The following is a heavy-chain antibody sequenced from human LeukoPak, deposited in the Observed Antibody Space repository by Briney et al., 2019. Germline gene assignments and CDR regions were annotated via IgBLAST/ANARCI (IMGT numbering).Heavy chain of an antibody. CDR3: ARSRRKLLWFGEGYYYYGMDV. J-gene: IGHJ6*02. D-gene: IGHD3-10*01. V-gene: IGHV4-34*01. Sequence: SETLSLTCAVYGGSFSGYYWSWIRQPPGKGLEWIGEINHSGSTNYNPSLKSRVTISVDTSKNQFSLKLSSVTAADTAVYYCARSRRKLLWFGEGYYYYGMDVWGQGTTVTVSS. CDR2: INHSGST. CDR1: GGSFSGYY.